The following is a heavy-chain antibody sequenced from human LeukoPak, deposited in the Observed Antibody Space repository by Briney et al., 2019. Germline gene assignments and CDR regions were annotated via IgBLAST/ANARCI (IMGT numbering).Heavy chain of an antibody. V-gene: IGHV3-30*02. CDR2: IRYDGSNK. Sequence: GGSLRLSCAASGFTFSSYGMHWVRQAPGKGLEWVAFIRYDGSNKYYADSVKGRFTISRDNSKNTLYLQMNSLRAEDTAVYYCAKDGDWNGPEFDYWGQGTLVTVSS. CDR3: AKDGDWNGPEFDY. D-gene: IGHD1-1*01. CDR1: GFTFSSYG. J-gene: IGHJ4*02.